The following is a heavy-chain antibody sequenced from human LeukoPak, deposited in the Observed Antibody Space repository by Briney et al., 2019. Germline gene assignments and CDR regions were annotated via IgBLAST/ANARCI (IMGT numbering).Heavy chain of an antibody. CDR1: GYNFANFW. Sequence: SGESLKISCKGSGYNFANFWIAWVRQMPGKGLEWTGIIYSPSFRGQVIISADKSIRTAYLQWTSLKASDTAMYYCARHTGEGSHFQHWGQGSLVTVSS. J-gene: IGHJ1*01. CDR3: ARHTGEGSHFQH. D-gene: IGHD3-16*01. V-gene: IGHV5-51*01. CDR2: IY.